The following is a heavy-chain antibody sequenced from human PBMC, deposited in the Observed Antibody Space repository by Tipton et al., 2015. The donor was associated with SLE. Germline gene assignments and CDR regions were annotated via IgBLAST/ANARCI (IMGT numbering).Heavy chain of an antibody. D-gene: IGHD3-16*02. V-gene: IGHV4-39*07. CDR1: GGSISSGSYY. CDR2: IYYSGST. CDR3: ARGLAYDYVWGSYRQYYFDY. J-gene: IGHJ4*02. Sequence: TLSLTCTVSGGSISSGSYYWGWIRQPPGKGLEWIGTIYYSGSTNYNPSLKSRVTISVDTSKNQFSLKLSSVTAADTAVYYCARGLAYDYVWGSYRQYYFDYWGQGTLVTVSS.